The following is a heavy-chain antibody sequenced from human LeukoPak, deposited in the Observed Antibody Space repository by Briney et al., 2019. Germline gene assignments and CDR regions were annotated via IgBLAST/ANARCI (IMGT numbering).Heavy chain of an antibody. CDR1: GFTFSSYA. J-gene: IGHJ4*02. CDR2: ISASGGST. Sequence: GSLRLSCAASGFTFSSYAMTWVRQAPGKGLEWVSVISASGGSTHYADSVKGRITISRDNSKNTLYLQLTSLTAEDTAVYYCYCSSTNCYISGGYWGQGTLVTVSS. D-gene: IGHD2-2*02. V-gene: IGHV3-23*01. CDR3: YCSSTNCYISGGY.